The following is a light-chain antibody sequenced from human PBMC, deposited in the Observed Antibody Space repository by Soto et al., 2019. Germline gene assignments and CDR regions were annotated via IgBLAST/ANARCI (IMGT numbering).Light chain of an antibody. CDR3: QQFDDLTFI. Sequence: DIKLTQSPFSLSASVGDRVTITCQASQDIKNYFNWYQQKPGKAPKLLIYDASDLERGVPSRFSGSGSGTDFTLTISSLQPEDIATYYCQQFDDLTFIFGQGTRLETK. CDR2: DAS. J-gene: IGKJ5*01. CDR1: QDIKNY. V-gene: IGKV1-33*01.